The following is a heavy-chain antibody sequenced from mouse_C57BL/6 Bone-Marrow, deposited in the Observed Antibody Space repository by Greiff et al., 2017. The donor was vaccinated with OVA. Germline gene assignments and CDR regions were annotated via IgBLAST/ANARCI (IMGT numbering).Heavy chain of an antibody. Sequence: VQLKESGGGLVQPKGSLKLSCAASGFSFNTYAMNWVRQAPGKGLEWVARIRSKSNNYATYYADSVKDRFTISRDDSESMLYLQMNNLKTEDTALYYCVREGLWYFDVWGTGTTVTVSS. J-gene: IGHJ1*03. V-gene: IGHV10-1*01. D-gene: IGHD3-3*01. CDR2: IRSKSNNYAT. CDR3: VREGLWYFDV. CDR1: GFSFNTYA.